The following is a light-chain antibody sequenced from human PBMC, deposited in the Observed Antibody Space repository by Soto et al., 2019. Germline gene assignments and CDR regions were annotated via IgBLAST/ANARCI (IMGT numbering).Light chain of an antibody. CDR3: QQYNNWPTWT. J-gene: IGKJ1*01. CDR1: QSVSSK. Sequence: EVVLTQSPGTLSLAPGERASLSYRASQSVSSKLAWYQQKPGQAPRLLIYGTSTRATGIPARFSASGSETEFTLTISSLQAEDSAVYFCQQYNNWPTWTFGQGTKVDI. V-gene: IGKV3-15*01. CDR2: GTS.